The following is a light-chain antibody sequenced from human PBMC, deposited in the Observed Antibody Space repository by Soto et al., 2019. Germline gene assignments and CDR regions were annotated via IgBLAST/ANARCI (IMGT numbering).Light chain of an antibody. CDR2: EGS. J-gene: IGLJ2*01. CDR1: SSDVGSYNL. V-gene: IGLV2-23*01. CDR3: CSYAGSSTYVV. Sequence: QSALTQPASVSGSPGQSITISCTGTSSDVGSYNLVSWYQQHPGKAPKLMIYEGSKRPSGVSNRFSGSKSGNTASLTISGLHAEDEAHYYCCSYAGSSTYVVFGGGTKLTVL.